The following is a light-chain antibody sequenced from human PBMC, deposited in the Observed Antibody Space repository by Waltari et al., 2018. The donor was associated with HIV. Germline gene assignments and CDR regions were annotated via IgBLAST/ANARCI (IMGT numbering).Light chain of an antibody. J-gene: IGKJ1*01. CDR2: KAS. Sequence: DIHMTQSPPTLSASVGDRVTITCRASQSASSSLAWYQPKPGKAPNLLILKASSLQNGVPPRFSGSGSGTDFTLTISGLQPDDFATYYCQQYLTFSRTFGQGTQV. CDR1: QSASSS. V-gene: IGKV1-5*03. CDR3: QQYLTFSRT.